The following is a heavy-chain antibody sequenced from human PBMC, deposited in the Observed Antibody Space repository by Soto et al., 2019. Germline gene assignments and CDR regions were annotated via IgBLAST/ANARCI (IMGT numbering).Heavy chain of an antibody. CDR1: GCIFTGYY. CDR3: ARVNVVVVAATREYYFDY. CDR2: INPNSGGT. V-gene: IGHV1-2*02. Sequence: ASVKVSCKASGCIFTGYYMHWVRQAPGQGLEWMGWINPNSGGTNYAQKFQGRVTMTRDTSISTAYMELSRLRSDDTAVYYCARVNVVVVAATREYYFDYWGQGTLVTVSS. J-gene: IGHJ4*02. D-gene: IGHD2-15*01.